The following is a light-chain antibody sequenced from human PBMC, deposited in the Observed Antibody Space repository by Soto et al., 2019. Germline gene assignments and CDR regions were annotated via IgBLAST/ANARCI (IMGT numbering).Light chain of an antibody. V-gene: IGKV1-9*01. Sequence: IRLTHSASFVSTSVGQMVPIACRASQAVSTYLAWYQQRPGKAPKVLIFAVSTLQSGVPSRFSGSGSGTEFILTINNLQPEDFASYFCLEVYSFPRTFGLGTKVDIK. J-gene: IGKJ1*01. CDR1: QAVSTY. CDR3: LEVYSFPRT. CDR2: AVS.